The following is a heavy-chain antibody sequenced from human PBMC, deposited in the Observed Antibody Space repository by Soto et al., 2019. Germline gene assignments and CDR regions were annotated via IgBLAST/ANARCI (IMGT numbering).Heavy chain of an antibody. CDR1: AFTFRNFG. J-gene: IGHJ4*02. Sequence: PGGSLRLSCAASAFTFRNFGMSWVRQAPGRGLEWVSSISISDNTHYADSVKGRFIISRDNSANMLYLQMHSLRADDSATYFCAGQLWNNDYWGQGTVVTVSS. CDR2: ISISDNT. V-gene: IGHV3-23*01. CDR3: AGQLWNNDY. D-gene: IGHD1-1*01.